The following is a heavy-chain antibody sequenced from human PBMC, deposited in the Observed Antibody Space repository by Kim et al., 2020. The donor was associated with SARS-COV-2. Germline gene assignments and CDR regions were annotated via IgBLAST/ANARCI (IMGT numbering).Heavy chain of an antibody. D-gene: IGHD6-6*01. CDR1: GYTFTSYY. CDR3: ARGGSSIYYYYGMDV. CDR2: INPSGGST. Sequence: ASVKVSCKASGYTFTSYYMHWVRQAPGQGLEWMGIINPSGGSTSYAQKFQGRVTMTRDTSTSTVYMELSSLRSEDTAVYYCARGGSSIYYYYGMDVWGQGTTVTVSS. J-gene: IGHJ6*02. V-gene: IGHV1-46*01.